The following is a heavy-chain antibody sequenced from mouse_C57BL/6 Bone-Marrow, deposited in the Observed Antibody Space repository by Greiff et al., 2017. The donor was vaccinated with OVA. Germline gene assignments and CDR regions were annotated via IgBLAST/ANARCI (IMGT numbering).Heavy chain of an antibody. CDR3: AVISYGNYGYFDY. Sequence: EVQLQQSGPELVKPGASVKISCKASGYTFTDYYMNWVKQSHGKSLEWIGDINPNNGGTSYNQKFKGKATLTVDKSSSTAYMELRSLTSEDSAVYYCAVISYGNYGYFDYWGQGTTLTVSS. D-gene: IGHD2-1*01. CDR1: GYTFTDYY. J-gene: IGHJ2*01. V-gene: IGHV1-26*01. CDR2: INPNNGGT.